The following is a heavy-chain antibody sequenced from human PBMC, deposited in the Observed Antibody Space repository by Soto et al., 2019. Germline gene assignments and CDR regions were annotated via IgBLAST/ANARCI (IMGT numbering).Heavy chain of an antibody. CDR3: ARVYRGLRGLYYFDS. V-gene: IGHV4-4*02. CDR2: IYHSGST. J-gene: IGHJ4*02. Sequence: QVKLQESVPGLVKPSGTLSLTFAVSGGSINNSGCWSCVRQPPGKGLEWIADIYHSGSTIYDPSLKSRVTISVDMSNNQFTLNLTSVTAEDTALYYYARVYRGLRGLYYFDSWGQETLVTVSS. D-gene: IGHD3-10*01. CDR1: GGSINNSGC.